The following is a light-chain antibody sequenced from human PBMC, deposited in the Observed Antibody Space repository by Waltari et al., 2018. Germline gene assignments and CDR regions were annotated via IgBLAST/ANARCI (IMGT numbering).Light chain of an antibody. Sequence: DIQLTQSPSFLSASIGESVIITCPASQDITSYLTWYQRKPGKAPKLLIFPASTLQPGVPPRFSASGSGTDFTLTISSLQPEDFATYYCQQFYTYPLTFGGGTKVESK. CDR3: QQFYTYPLT. CDR2: PAS. CDR1: QDITSY. J-gene: IGKJ4*01. V-gene: IGKV1-9*01.